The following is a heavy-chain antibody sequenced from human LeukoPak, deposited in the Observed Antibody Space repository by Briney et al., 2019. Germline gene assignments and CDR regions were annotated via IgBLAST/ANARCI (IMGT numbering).Heavy chain of an antibody. Sequence: ASVKVSCKASGGTFSSYAISWVRQAPGQGLEWMGGIIPIFGTANYAQKFQGRVTITADESTSTAYVELSSLRSEDTAVYCCARAYGSGSYSYYYYGMDVWGKGTTVTVSS. D-gene: IGHD3-10*01. CDR1: GGTFSSYA. CDR2: IIPIFGTA. J-gene: IGHJ6*04. CDR3: ARAYGSGSYSYYYYGMDV. V-gene: IGHV1-69*13.